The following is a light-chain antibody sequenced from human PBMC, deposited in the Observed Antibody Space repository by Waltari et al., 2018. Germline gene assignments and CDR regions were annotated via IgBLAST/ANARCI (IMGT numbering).Light chain of an antibody. J-gene: IGLJ1*01. Sequence: QSALTQPASVYGSPGQSITISCTGTSSDVGAYTYVSWYLQHPGKVPKLIIYDVTNRPSGVSGRFSGSKSGNTASLTISGLQGEDEADYFCTSYTSADTYIFGTGTTVTVL. CDR2: DVT. CDR1: SSDVGAYTY. V-gene: IGLV2-14*03. CDR3: TSYTSADTYI.